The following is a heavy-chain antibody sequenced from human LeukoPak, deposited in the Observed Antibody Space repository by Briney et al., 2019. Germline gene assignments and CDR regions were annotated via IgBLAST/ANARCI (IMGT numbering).Heavy chain of an antibody. CDR3: ARDRGDAASYYGFWSGSKNTNLAY. Sequence: ASVKVSCKASGYTFTTYYMHCVRQSPGQRLEGMRIINPSGGSTSYAQKFQGRVTMTRDTSTSTVYTELSSLRSEDTAVYYCARDRGDAASYYGFWSGSKNTNLAYWGQGTLVTVSS. V-gene: IGHV1-46*01. CDR1: GYTFTTYY. J-gene: IGHJ4*02. CDR2: INPSGGST. D-gene: IGHD3-3*01.